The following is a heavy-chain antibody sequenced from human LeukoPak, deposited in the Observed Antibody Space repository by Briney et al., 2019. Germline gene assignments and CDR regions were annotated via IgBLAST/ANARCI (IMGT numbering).Heavy chain of an antibody. CDR3: ARDVRAYCSSTSCYSFVP. CDR2: IYYSGST. D-gene: IGHD2-2*01. J-gene: IGHJ5*02. CDR1: GGSISSYY. V-gene: IGHV4-59*01. Sequence: KPSETLSLTCSVCGGSISSYYWSWIRQPPGKGLEWIGYIYYSGSTNYNPSLKSRVTISVDTSKNQSSLKLSSVTAADTAVYYCARDVRAYCSSTSCYSFVPWGQRTLVTVPS.